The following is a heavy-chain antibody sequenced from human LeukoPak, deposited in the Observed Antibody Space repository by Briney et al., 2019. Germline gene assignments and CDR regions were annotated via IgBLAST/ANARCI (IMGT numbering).Heavy chain of an antibody. CDR2: ITSSASTI. CDR3: ARKVLSGSRYFDY. D-gene: IGHD1-26*01. J-gene: IGHJ4*02. CDR1: GFTFSSYP. Sequence: GGSLRLSCAASGFTFSSYPIHWVRQAPGKGLEWVSYITSSASTIYYAESVKGRFTISRDNAKNSLFLQMNSLRAEDTAVYYCARKVLSGSRYFDYWGQGALVTVSS. V-gene: IGHV3-48*03.